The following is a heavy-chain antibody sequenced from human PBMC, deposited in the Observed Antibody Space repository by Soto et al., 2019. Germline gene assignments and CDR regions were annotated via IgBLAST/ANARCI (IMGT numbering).Heavy chain of an antibody. CDR3: AREPNESHYYDAFDI. D-gene: IGHD3-10*01. CDR1: GFTFSSYA. CDR2: ISYDGSNK. J-gene: IGHJ3*02. V-gene: IGHV3-30-3*01. Sequence: LRLSFAASGFTFSSYAMHWVRQAPGKGLEWVAVISYDGSNKYYADSVKGRFTISRDNSKDTLYLQMNSLRAEDTAVYYCAREPNESHYYDAFDIWGQGTMVTVSS.